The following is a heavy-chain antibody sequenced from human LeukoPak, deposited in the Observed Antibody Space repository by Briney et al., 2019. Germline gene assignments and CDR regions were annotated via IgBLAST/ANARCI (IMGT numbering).Heavy chain of an antibody. CDR1: GFTFSSYG. J-gene: IGHJ4*02. CDR3: AKVYRPYGDFHSFDY. D-gene: IGHD4-17*01. V-gene: IGHV3-23*01. Sequence: PGRSLRLSCAASGFTFSSYGMHWVRQAPGKGLEWVSAISGSGDSTYYADSVKGRFTISRDNSKNTLYLQMNSLRAEDTATYYCAKVYRPYGDFHSFDYWGQGTLVTVSS. CDR2: ISGSGDST.